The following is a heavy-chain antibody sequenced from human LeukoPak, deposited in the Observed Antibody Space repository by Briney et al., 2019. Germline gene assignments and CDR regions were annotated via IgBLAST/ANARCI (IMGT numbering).Heavy chain of an antibody. Sequence: SETLSLTCTVSGGSISSYYWSWSRQPPGKGLEWIGYISYSGSTNYNPSLKIRVTISIDTSKNHFSLELRSVTAADTAVYFCARRFRDDSYFDYWGVGTVVTVSP. CDR1: GGSISSYY. CDR3: ARRFRDDSYFDY. J-gene: IGHJ4*02. V-gene: IGHV4-59*08. CDR2: ISYSGST. D-gene: IGHD4-11*01.